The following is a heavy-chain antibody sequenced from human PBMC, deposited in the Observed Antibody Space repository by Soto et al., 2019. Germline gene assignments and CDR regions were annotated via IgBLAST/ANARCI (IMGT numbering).Heavy chain of an antibody. J-gene: IGHJ6*02. Sequence: QVRLVESGGGVVQPGRSLRLSCAASGFTFSSNAMHWVRQAPGKGLEWVAVISYDGSNKYYADSVKGRFTISRDNSKNTLYLQMNSLRAEDTAVYYCARGPYSNYPYYYYGMDVWGQGTTVTVS. V-gene: IGHV3-30-3*01. D-gene: IGHD4-4*01. CDR1: GFTFSSNA. CDR2: ISYDGSNK. CDR3: ARGPYSNYPYYYYGMDV.